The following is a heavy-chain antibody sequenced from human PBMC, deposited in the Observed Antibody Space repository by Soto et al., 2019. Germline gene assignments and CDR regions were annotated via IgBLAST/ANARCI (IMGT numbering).Heavy chain of an antibody. V-gene: IGHV3-21*01. CDR1: GFTFSSYS. J-gene: IGHJ4*02. Sequence: EVQLVESGGGLVKPGGSLRLSCAASGFTFSSYSMNWVRQAPGKGLEWVSSISSSSSYIYYADSVKGRFTISRDNAKNSLYLQMNSLRAEDTAVYYCARLPISSIAARPPDYWGQGTLVTVSS. CDR2: ISSSSSYI. D-gene: IGHD6-6*01. CDR3: ARLPISSIAARPPDY.